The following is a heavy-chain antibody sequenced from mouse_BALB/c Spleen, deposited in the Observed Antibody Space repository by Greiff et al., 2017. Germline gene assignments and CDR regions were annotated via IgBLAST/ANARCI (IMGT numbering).Heavy chain of an antibody. D-gene: IGHD3-1*01. V-gene: IGHV1-12*01. CDR3: ARSGDPPRYFDV. CDR2: IYPGNGDT. CDR1: GYTFTSYN. J-gene: IGHJ1*01. Sequence: QVQLKQPGAELVKPGASVKMSCKASGYTFTSYNMHWVKQTPGQGLEWIGAIYPGNGDTSYNQKFKGKATLTADKSSSTAYMQLSSLTSEDSAVYYCARSGDPPRYFDVWGAGTTVTVSS.